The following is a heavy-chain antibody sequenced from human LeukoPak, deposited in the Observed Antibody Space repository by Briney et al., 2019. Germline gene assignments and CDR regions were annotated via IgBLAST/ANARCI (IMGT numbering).Heavy chain of an antibody. CDR2: IYYSGST. V-gene: IGHV4-59*01. J-gene: IGHJ3*02. CDR1: GGSISSYY. Sequence: SETLSLTCTVSGGSISSYYWSWIRQPPGKGLEWIGYIYYSGSTNYNPSLKSRVTISVDTSKNQFSLKLSSLTAADTAVYYCACRHDAFDIWGQGTMVTVSS. CDR3: ACRHDAFDI.